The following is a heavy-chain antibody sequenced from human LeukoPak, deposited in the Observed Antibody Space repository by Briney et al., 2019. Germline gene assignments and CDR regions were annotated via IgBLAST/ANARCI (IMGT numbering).Heavy chain of an antibody. CDR1: GFTFGSYA. D-gene: IGHD3-10*01. CDR2: ISGSGSST. J-gene: IGHJ6*02. CDR3: ALPSAGGFENYYYGMDV. Sequence: GSLRLSCAASGFTFGSYAMSWVRQAPGKGLEWVSAISGSGSSTYYADSVKGRFTISRDNSKNTLYLQMNSLRAEDTAVYYCALPSAGGFENYYYGMDVWGQGTTVTVSS. V-gene: IGHV3-23*01.